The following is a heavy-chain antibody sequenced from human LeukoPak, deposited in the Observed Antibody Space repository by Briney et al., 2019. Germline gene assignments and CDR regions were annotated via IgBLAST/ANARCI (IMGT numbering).Heavy chain of an antibody. CDR1: GGSFGGYY. CDR2: VNHSGST. J-gene: IGHJ4*02. D-gene: IGHD5-18*01. CDR3: ARNVGYSYGYDY. Sequence: TSETLSLTCAVYGGSFGGYYWSWIRQPPGKGLEWIGEVNHSGSTNYNPSLKSRVTISVDTSKNQFSLKLSSVTAADTAVYYCARNVGYSYGYDYWGQGTLVTVSS. V-gene: IGHV4-34*01.